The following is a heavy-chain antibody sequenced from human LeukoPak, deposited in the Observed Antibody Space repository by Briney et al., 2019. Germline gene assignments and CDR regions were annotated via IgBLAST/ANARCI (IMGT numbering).Heavy chain of an antibody. V-gene: IGHV3-7*01. J-gene: IGHJ4*02. CDR3: ARDRGNDYNSYFFDY. CDR2: IKQDGREK. Sequence: GGSLRLSCAASRFTFSTYWMSWVRQAPGKGLEWVANIKQDGREKYYVDSVKGRFTISRDNAKNSLYLQMNSLRAEDTAVYYCARDRGNDYNSYFFDYWGQGILVTVSS. CDR1: RFTFSTYW. D-gene: IGHD5-24*01.